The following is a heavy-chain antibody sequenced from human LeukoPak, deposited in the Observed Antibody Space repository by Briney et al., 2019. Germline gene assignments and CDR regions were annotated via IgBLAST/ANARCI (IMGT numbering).Heavy chain of an antibody. V-gene: IGHV3-48*01. CDR3: ARDVQGDTIPEPNWFDP. CDR2: ISSSSSTI. J-gene: IGHJ5*02. CDR1: GFTFSSYS. Sequence: GGSLRLSCAASGFTFSSYSMNWVRQAPGKGLEWVSCISSSSSTIYYADSVKGRFTISRDNAKNSLYLQMNSLRAEDTAVYYCARDVQGDTIPEPNWFDPWGQGTLVTVSS. D-gene: IGHD1-14*01.